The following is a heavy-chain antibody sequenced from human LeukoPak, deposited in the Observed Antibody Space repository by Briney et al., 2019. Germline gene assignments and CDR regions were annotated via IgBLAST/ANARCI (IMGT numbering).Heavy chain of an antibody. D-gene: IGHD3-3*01. CDR3: ARDVAPSYYDFWSGYYANWFDP. V-gene: IGHV4-30-2*01. CDR2: IYHSGST. CDR1: GGSISSGGYS. J-gene: IGHJ5*02. Sequence: SETLSLTCAVSGGSISSGGYSWSWIRQPPGKGLEWIGYIYHSGSTYYNPSLKSRVTISVDRSKNQFSLKLSSVTAADTAVYYCARDVAPSYYDFWSGYYANWFDPWGQGTLVTVSS.